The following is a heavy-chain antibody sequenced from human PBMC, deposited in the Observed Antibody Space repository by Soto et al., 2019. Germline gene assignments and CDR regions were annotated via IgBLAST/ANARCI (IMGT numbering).Heavy chain of an antibody. D-gene: IGHD6-19*01. CDR3: AREGFTSGRAGGFDL. CDR1: GFLFSTRI. Sequence: EEQLLEAGGGLVQPGGSLRLSCVGSGFLFSTRILAWVRQAPGRGLEWVSTIVVGGRATHYPYSVEGRFTVSRDDSKNTVYLQMNSLRAEDTATYYCAREGFTSGRAGGFDLWGQGTMVTVSS. CDR2: IVVGGRAT. J-gene: IGHJ3*01. V-gene: IGHV3-23*01.